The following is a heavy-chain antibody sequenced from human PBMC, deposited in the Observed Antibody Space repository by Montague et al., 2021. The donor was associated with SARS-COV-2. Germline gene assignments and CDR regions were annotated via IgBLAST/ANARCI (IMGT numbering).Heavy chain of an antibody. CDR2: ISSNGKT. CDR3: ARRGCYDSAGYHWHLDL. J-gene: IGHJ2*01. Sequence: SETLSLTCTVSGGSINDRYRSWIRQSPGKGLEWIGYISSNGKTNYNPSLKSRVTLSADASRNEFSLKLDSVTAADTAVYFCARRGCYDSAGYHWHLDLWGRGMLVTVSS. CDR1: GGSINDRY. V-gene: IGHV4-4*09. D-gene: IGHD3-22*01.